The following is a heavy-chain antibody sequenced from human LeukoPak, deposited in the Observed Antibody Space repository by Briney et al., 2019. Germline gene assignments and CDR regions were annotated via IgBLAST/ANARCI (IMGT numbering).Heavy chain of an antibody. CDR3: ARDTKRSRARWENLGIDP. Sequence: ASVKVSCKASGYTFTTYGISWVRQAPGQGLEWMGYIITYNGNTNYAQKLQGRVAMTTDTSTSTAYMELRSLRSDDTAVYYCARDTKRSRARWENLGIDPWGQGTLVTVSS. J-gene: IGHJ5*02. D-gene: IGHD3-16*01. CDR1: GYTFTTYG. CDR2: IITYNGNT. V-gene: IGHV1-18*01.